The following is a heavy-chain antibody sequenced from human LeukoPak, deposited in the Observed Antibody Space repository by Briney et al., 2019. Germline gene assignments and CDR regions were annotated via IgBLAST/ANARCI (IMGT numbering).Heavy chain of an antibody. J-gene: IGHJ4*02. V-gene: IGHV3-30-3*01. Sequence: GRSLRLSCAASGFTFSSYAMHWVRQAPGKGLEWVAVISYDGSNKYYADSVKGRFTISRDNSKNTLYLQMNSLRAEDTAVYYRAREQLELYYFDYWGQGTLVTVSS. CDR3: AREQLELYYFDY. CDR1: GFTFSSYA. D-gene: IGHD6-6*01. CDR2: ISYDGSNK.